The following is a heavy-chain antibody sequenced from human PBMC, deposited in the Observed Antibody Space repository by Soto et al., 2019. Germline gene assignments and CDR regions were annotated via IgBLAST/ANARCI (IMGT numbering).Heavy chain of an antibody. CDR2: ISSSSSTI. CDR3: ARATVVPGSKRGRNWFDP. CDR1: GFTFSSYS. V-gene: IGHV3-48*02. D-gene: IGHD2-2*01. J-gene: IGHJ5*02. Sequence: GGSLRLSCAASGFTFSSYSMNWVRQAPGKGLEWVSYISSSSSTIYYADSVKGRFTISRDNAKNSLYLQMNSLRDEDTAVYYCARATVVPGSKRGRNWFDPWGQGTLVTVSS.